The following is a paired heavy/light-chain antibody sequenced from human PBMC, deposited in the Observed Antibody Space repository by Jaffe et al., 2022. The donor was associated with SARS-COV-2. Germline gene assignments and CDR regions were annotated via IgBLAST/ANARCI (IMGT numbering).Light chain of an antibody. Sequence: EIVLTQSPATLSLSPGERATLSCRASQGVSDFLAWYQQKPGQAPRLIIYDASNRANGIPARFSGSGSGTDFTLTISSLEPDDFAVYYCQQRRDWPRTFGQGTKVEIK. CDR2: DAS. CDR1: QGVSDF. J-gene: IGKJ1*01. V-gene: IGKV3-11*01. CDR3: QQRRDWPRT.
Heavy chain of an antibody. D-gene: IGHD2-15*01. Sequence: EVQVMESGGGFVQPGGSLRLSCATSGFTFRYYAMTWVRQAPGKGLEWVSTINDNGGATFYADSVKGRFTISRDNSKDTLYLQMDTLRAEDTAVYYCAKDHCSGANCYPGYWGQGTLVTVSS. CDR2: INDNGGAT. CDR1: GFTFRYYA. V-gene: IGHV3-23*01. J-gene: IGHJ4*02. CDR3: AKDHCSGANCYPGY.